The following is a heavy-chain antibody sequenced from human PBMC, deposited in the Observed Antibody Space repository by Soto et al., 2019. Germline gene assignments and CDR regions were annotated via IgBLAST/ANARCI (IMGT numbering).Heavy chain of an antibody. CDR2: IRGFSPYT. CDR3: ARDRGYDAHDYYYNAMDV. V-gene: IGHV3-23*01. J-gene: IGHJ6*02. D-gene: IGHD2-15*01. Sequence: EVQLLESGGGLVQPGGSLRLSCAASAFTFSSYAMSWVRQSPGKGLEWVSGIRGFSPYTFYAESVRGRFAISRDNAKNSLYLQMNSLRAEDTAVYYCARDRGYDAHDYYYNAMDVWGQGTTVTVSS. CDR1: AFTFSSYA.